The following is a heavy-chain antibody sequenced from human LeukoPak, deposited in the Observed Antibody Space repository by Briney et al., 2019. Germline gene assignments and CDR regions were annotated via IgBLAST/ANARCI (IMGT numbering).Heavy chain of an antibody. CDR3: ARDGERWLQFYHFDY. CDR1: GFTLSLAW. CDR2: IKYDGSYT. V-gene: IGHV3-74*01. J-gene: IGHJ4*02. Sequence: PGGSLRLSCATSGFTLSLAWMHWVRQAPGKGLEWVSRIKYDGSYTNYADSVKGRFTISRDNSKNTLYLQMNSLRAEDTAVYYCARDGERWLQFYHFDYWGQGTLVTVSS. D-gene: IGHD5-24*01.